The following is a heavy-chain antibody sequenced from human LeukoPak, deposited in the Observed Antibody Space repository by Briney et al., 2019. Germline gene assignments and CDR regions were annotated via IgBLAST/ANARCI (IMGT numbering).Heavy chain of an antibody. CDR2: ISSNGGST. D-gene: IGHD3-10*01. CDR3: VKKEYMVRGVINYFDY. CDR1: GFTFSSYA. Sequence: PGGSLRLSCSASGFTFSSYAMHWVRQAPGKGLEYVSAISSNGGSTYYADSVKGRFTISRDNSKNTLYLQMSSLRAEDTAVYYCVKKEYMVRGVINYFDYWGQGTLVTVSS. J-gene: IGHJ4*02. V-gene: IGHV3-64D*06.